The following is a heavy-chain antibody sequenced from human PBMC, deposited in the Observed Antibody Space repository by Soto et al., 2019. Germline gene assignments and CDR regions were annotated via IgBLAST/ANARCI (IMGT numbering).Heavy chain of an antibody. D-gene: IGHD1-26*01. J-gene: IGHJ5*02. CDR2: VYYSGTT. CDR1: GGSISSNNYY. CDR3: ARRAIVGGQGGWFDP. Sequence: QLQLQESGPGLVKPSETLSLTCTVSGGSISSNNYYWGWIRQPPGKGLEWIGNVYYSGTTDYNPSLRSRVTISVDTSKNHVSLKLSSVTAADTAVYFCARRAIVGGQGGWFDPWGQGTLVTVSS. V-gene: IGHV4-39*02.